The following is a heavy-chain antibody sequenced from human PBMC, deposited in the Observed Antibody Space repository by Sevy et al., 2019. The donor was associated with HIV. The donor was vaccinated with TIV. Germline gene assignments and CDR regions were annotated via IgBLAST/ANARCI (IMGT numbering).Heavy chain of an antibody. J-gene: IGHJ4*02. CDR3: AKNTAAVGVGGFDY. Sequence: GGSLRLSCAASGFTFSYSGMHWVRQAPGKGLEWLTFIQFDGSGQYYADSVKGRFTILRDNSKNTLYLQMNSLRGDDTAVYYCAKNTAAVGVGGFDYWGQGALVTVSS. CDR1: GFTFSYSG. D-gene: IGHD2-8*01. V-gene: IGHV3-30*02. CDR2: IQFDGSGQ.